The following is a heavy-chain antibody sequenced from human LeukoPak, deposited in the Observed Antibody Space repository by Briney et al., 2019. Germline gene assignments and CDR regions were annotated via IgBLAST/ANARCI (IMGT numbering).Heavy chain of an antibody. CDR3: ARDCAVLWFGELYAHNWFDP. V-gene: IGHV3-30-3*01. J-gene: IGHJ5*02. CDR2: ISYDGSNK. CDR1: GFTFSSYA. Sequence: GRSLRLSCAASGFTFSSYAMHWVRQAPGKGLEWVAVISYDGSNKYYAVSVKGRFTISRDNSKNTLYLQMNSLRAEDTAVYYCARDCAVLWFGELYAHNWFDPWGQGTLVTVSS. D-gene: IGHD3-10*01.